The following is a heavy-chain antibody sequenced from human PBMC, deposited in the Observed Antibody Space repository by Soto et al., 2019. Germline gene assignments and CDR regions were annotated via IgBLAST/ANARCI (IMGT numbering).Heavy chain of an antibody. CDR2: ISYDGSNK. D-gene: IGHD1-26*01. Sequence: GGSLRLSCAASGFTFSSYGMHWVRQAPGKGLEWVAVISYDGSNKYYADSVKGRFTISRDNSKNTLYLQMNSLRAEDTAVYYCAKDRKWEPIFDYWGQGTLVTVSS. CDR3: AKDRKWEPIFDY. V-gene: IGHV3-30*18. J-gene: IGHJ4*02. CDR1: GFTFSSYG.